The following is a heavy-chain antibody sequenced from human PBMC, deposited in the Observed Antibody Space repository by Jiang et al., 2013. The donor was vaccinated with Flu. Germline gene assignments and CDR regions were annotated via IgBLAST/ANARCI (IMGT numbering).Heavy chain of an antibody. J-gene: IGHJ6*02. CDR3: ARDGGYCTNGVCLGYYYYYGMDV. Sequence: GSGLVKPSETLSLTCTVSGGSISSYYWSWIRQPPGKGLEWIGYIYYSGSTNYNPSLKSRVTISVDTSKNQFSLKLSSVTAADTAVYYCARDGGYCTNGVCLGYYYYYGMDVWGQGTTV. CDR2: IYYSGST. CDR1: GGSISSYY. D-gene: IGHD2-8*01. V-gene: IGHV4-59*13.